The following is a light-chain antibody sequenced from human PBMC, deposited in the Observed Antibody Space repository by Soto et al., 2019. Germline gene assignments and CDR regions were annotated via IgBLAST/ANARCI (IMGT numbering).Light chain of an antibody. CDR3: QQHKEWPLT. V-gene: IGKV3-15*01. J-gene: IGKJ4*01. Sequence: EIVMTQSPATLSVSPGETVTLSCRASQSVSTSVAWYQQKPGQAPRLLIYAAFTRATAVPARFSGSGSGTEFALTISGLQSEDFAVYHCQQHKEWPLTFGGGTKVEMK. CDR1: QSVSTS. CDR2: AAF.